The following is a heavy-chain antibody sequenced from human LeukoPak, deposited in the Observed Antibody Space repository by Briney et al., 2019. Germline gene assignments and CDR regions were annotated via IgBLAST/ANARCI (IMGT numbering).Heavy chain of an antibody. CDR2: IYYSGST. Sequence: SQTLSLTCTVSGGSISSGGYYWSWIRQPPGKGLEWIGYIYYSGSTNYNPSLKSRVTISVDTSKNQFSLKLSSVTAADTAVYYCARETRVATITDAGIAVAGTPRGYYFDYWGQGTLVTVSS. CDR1: GGSISSGGYY. V-gene: IGHV4-61*08. CDR3: ARETRVATITDAGIAVAGTPRGYYFDY. D-gene: IGHD6-19*01. J-gene: IGHJ4*02.